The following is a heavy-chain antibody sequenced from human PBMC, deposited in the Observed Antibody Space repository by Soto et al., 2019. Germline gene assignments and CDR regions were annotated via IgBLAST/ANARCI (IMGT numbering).Heavy chain of an antibody. CDR3: SRHASLSYCYSPVCSGLDV. D-gene: IGHD2-21*01. CDR1: GYNFAGYW. CDR2: IYPSDSDT. Sequence: GESLKISCKGSGYNFAGYWIAWVRQMPGKGLELMGIIYPSDSDTRYRPSFQGQVTISADKSISSAYLQWSSLRASDTAMYYCSRHASLSYCYSPVCSGLDVWGQGTMVTVSS. J-gene: IGHJ6*02. V-gene: IGHV5-51*01.